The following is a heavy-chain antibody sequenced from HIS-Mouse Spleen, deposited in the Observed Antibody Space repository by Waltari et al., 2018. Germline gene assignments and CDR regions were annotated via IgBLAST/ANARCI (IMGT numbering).Heavy chain of an antibody. CDR3: AREIPYSSSWYDWYFDL. J-gene: IGHJ2*01. D-gene: IGHD6-13*01. V-gene: IGHV4-39*07. Sequence: QLQLQESGPGLVKPSETLSLTCTVSGGSISSSSYYWGWTRQPPGKGLVWIGSIYYSGTTYYSPALKSRVTISVDTSKNQFSLKLSSVTAADTAVYYCAREIPYSSSWYDWYFDLWGRGTLVTVSS. CDR2: IYYSGTT. CDR1: GGSISSSSYY.